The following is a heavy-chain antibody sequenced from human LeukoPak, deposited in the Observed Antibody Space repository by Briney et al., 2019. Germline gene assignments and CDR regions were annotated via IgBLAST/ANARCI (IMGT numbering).Heavy chain of an antibody. J-gene: IGHJ5*02. V-gene: IGHV1-8*01. CDR2: MNPNSGNT. D-gene: IGHD2-15*01. Sequence: ASVKVSCKASGYTFTSYDINWVRQATGQGLEWMGWMNPNSGNTGCAQKFQGRVTMTRNTSISTAYMELSSLRSEDTAVYYCARGLCSGGSCYRKKGTYNWFDPWGQGTLVTVSS. CDR1: GYTFTSYD. CDR3: ARGLCSGGSCYRKKGTYNWFDP.